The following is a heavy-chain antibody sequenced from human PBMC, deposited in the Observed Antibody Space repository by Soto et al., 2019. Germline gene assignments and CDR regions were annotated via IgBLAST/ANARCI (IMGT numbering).Heavy chain of an antibody. CDR3: ARVGSSWYLGMDV. V-gene: IGHV4-59*01. D-gene: IGHD6-13*01. J-gene: IGHJ6*02. Sequence: QVQLQESGPGLVKPSETLSLTCTVSGGSISSYYWSWIRQPPGKGLEWIGYIYDTGSTNYNPSLQSRVTISVDTSKNQFSLKLSSVTAADTAVYYCARVGSSWYLGMDVWGQGTTVTVSS. CDR2: IYDTGST. CDR1: GGSISSYY.